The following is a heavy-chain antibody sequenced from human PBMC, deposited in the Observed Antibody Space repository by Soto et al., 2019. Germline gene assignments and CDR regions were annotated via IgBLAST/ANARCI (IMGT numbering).Heavy chain of an antibody. CDR2: IKQDGSEK. CDR1: GFTFSSYW. D-gene: IGHD3-9*01. V-gene: IGHV3-7*01. Sequence: GGSLRLSCAASGFTFSSYWMSWVRQAPGKGLEWVANIKQDGSEKYYVDSVKGRFTISRDNAKNSLYLQMNSLRAGDTAVYYCARALYYDILTGYEGGDYWGQGTLVTVSS. J-gene: IGHJ4*02. CDR3: ARALYYDILTGYEGGDY.